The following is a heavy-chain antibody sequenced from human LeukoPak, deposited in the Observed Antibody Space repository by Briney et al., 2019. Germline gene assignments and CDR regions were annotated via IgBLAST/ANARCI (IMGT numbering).Heavy chain of an antibody. CDR1: GLSVNSNF. J-gene: IGHJ4*02. CDR2: IYGGGST. Sequence: PGGSLRLSCAATGLSVNSNFMSWVRQAPGKGLEWVSVIYGGGSTYYADSVKGRFTISRDTPKNTLYLQMNSLRVEDTAVYYCASWPVGWYGEDSWGQGTLVTVSS. CDR3: ASWPVGWYGEDS. D-gene: IGHD6-19*01. V-gene: IGHV3-53*01.